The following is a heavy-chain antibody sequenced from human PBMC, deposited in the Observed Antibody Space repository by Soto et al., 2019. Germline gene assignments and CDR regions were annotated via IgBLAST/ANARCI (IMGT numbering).Heavy chain of an antibody. J-gene: IGHJ6*02. V-gene: IGHV1-69*13. CDR2: IIPIFGTA. D-gene: IGHD3-16*02. CDR3: ARGRFDGDYVWGSYRYTPYYYGMDV. CDR1: GGTFSSYA. Sequence: SVKVSCKASGGTFSSYAISWVRQAPGQGLEWMGGIIPIFGTANYAQKFQGRVTITADESTSTAYMELSSLRSEDTAVYYCARGRFDGDYVWGSYRYTPYYYGMDVWGQGTMVTVSS.